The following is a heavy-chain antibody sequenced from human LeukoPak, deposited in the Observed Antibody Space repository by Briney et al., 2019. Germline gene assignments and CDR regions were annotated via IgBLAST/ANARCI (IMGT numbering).Heavy chain of an antibody. V-gene: IGHV4-39*01. CDR2: IYYSGST. D-gene: IGHD4-17*01. Sequence: SETLSLTCTVSGGSISSSSYYWGWIRQPPGKGLEWIGSIYYSGSTYYNPSLKSRVTISVDTSKNQFPLKLSSVTAADTAVYYCARKEDYGDHDYYFDYWGQGTLVTVSS. CDR1: GGSISSSSYY. J-gene: IGHJ4*02. CDR3: ARKEDYGDHDYYFDY.